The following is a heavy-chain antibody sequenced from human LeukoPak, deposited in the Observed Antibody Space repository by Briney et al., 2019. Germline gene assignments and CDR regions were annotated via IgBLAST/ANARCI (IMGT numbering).Heavy chain of an antibody. Sequence: GGSLRLSCAASGFTFSSYWMHWVRQAPGKGLVWVSRIKTDGSSTDYADSVKGRFTISRDNAKNTMYLQMNSLRAEDTAVYYCVRWGPDKAMDVWDKGTTVTVSS. J-gene: IGHJ6*03. CDR3: VRWGPDKAMDV. CDR2: IKTDGSST. D-gene: IGHD7-27*01. V-gene: IGHV3-74*01. CDR1: GFTFSSYW.